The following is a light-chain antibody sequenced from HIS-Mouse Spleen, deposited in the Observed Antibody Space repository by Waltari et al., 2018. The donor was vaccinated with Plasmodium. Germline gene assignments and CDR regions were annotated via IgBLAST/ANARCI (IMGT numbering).Light chain of an antibody. CDR1: RTDSGSYNL. CDR2: EGS. V-gene: IGLV2-23*03. CDR3: CSYAGSSTFV. J-gene: IGLJ3*02. Sequence: QSALTQPAYVYGSPAQSITISCTGTRTDSGSYNLLSGYQQHPGKAPKLMIYEGSKRPSGVSNRFSGSKSGNTASLTISGLQAEDEADYYCCSYAGSSTFVFGGGTKLTVL.